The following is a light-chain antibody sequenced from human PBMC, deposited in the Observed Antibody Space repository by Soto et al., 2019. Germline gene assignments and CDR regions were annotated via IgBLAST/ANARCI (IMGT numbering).Light chain of an antibody. V-gene: IGLV1-44*01. J-gene: IGLJ1*01. CDR3: SSWDDNLDAVV. CDR1: SSNIGSNT. Sequence: QSVLTQPPSASGTPGQRVTISCSGSSSNIGSNTVNWYQQLPGTAPKLLIYTNDQRPSGVPDRCSGSRSGTSASLAISGLQFEDEADYHCSSWDDNLDAVVFGAGTKLTVL. CDR2: TND.